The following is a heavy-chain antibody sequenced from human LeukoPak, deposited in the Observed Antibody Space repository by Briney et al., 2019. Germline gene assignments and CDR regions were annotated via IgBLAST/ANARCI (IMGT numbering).Heavy chain of an antibody. CDR2: VTGGHGVT. J-gene: IGHJ4*02. Sequence: GGSLRLSCAASGFTFNAYTLTWVRQAPGKRPEWLAAVTGGHGVTYYADSVRGRFTISRDNSRNTLYLQMTGLTAEDTAVYYCARDQSTTALSEYWGQGTLVTVSS. CDR1: GFTFNAYT. V-gene: IGHV3-23*01. D-gene: IGHD1-7*01. CDR3: ARDQSTTALSEY.